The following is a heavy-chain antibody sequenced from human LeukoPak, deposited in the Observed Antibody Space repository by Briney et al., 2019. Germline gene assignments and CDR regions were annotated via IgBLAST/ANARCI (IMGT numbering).Heavy chain of an antibody. V-gene: IGHV4-59*08. J-gene: IGHJ4*02. CDR3: ARHGDTYYYDSSGPWYFDY. Sequence: SETLSLTCTVSGGSISSYYWSWIRQPPGKGLEWIGYIYYSGSTYYNPSLKSRVTISVDTSKNQFSLKLSSVTAADTAVYYCARHGDTYYYDSSGPWYFDYWGQGTLVTVSS. CDR1: GGSISSYY. D-gene: IGHD3-22*01. CDR2: IYYSGST.